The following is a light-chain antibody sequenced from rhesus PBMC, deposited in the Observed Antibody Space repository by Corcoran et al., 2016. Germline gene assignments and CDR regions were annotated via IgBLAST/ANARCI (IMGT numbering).Light chain of an antibody. Sequence: DIQMTQSPSSLSAFVGHRATITLRASENVNYYLIWYQQKPGKALKLLIYKASTLQSGVPSRFSGSGSGTDYTFTINRLQPEDIATYCCQHCSGTPCSFGQVTKVEI. CDR3: QHCSGTPCS. CDR2: KAS. V-gene: IGKV1-74*01. CDR1: ENVNYY. J-gene: IGKJ2*01.